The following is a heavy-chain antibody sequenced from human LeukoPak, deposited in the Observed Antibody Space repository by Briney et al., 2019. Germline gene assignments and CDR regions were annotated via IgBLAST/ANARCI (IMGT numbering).Heavy chain of an antibody. CDR1: GGSISSYY. V-gene: IGHV4-59*08. D-gene: IGHD1-26*01. CDR2: IYYSGST. J-gene: IGHJ4*02. CDR3: ASYSGSYGSFDY. Sequence: KPSETLSLTCTVSGGSISSYYWSWIRQPPGKGLEWIGYIYYSGSTIYNPSLKSRVTISVDTSKNQFSLKLSSVTAADTAVYYCASYSGSYGSFDYWGQGTLVTVSS.